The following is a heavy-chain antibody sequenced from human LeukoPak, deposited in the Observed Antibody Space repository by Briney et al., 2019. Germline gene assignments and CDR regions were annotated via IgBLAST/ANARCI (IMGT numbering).Heavy chain of an antibody. CDR1: GGTFSSYA. CDR2: NIPIFGTA. CDR3: ARGAVTNGDPYYYYYGMDV. D-gene: IGHD4-17*01. V-gene: IGHV1-69*01. J-gene: IGHJ6*02. Sequence: GASVKVSCKASGGTFSSYAISWVRQAPGQGLEWMGGNIPIFGTANYAQKFQGRVTITADESTSTAYMELSSLRSEDTAVYYCARGAVTNGDPYYYYYGMDVWGQGTTVTVSS.